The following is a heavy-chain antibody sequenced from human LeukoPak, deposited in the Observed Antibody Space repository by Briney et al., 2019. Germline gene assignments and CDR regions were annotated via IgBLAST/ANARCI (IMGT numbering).Heavy chain of an antibody. J-gene: IGHJ4*01. D-gene: IGHD1-26*01. CDR1: GFTFSSYW. CDR2: INGDGNTI. CDR3: ARGKSGSYGLEDY. V-gene: IGHV3-74*01. Sequence: GGSLRLSCAASGFTFSSYWMHWVRQAPGKGLVWVSRINGDGNTINYADSVRGRFTISRDNAKNTLYLQMNSLRAEDTAVYYCARGKSGSYGLEDYLGHGTLVTVSS.